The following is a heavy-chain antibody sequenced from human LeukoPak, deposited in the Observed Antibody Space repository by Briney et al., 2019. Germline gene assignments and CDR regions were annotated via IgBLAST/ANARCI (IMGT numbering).Heavy chain of an antibody. CDR3: ARDHPNVRNGDPYRRI. J-gene: IGHJ4*02. CDR1: GFTFSNYW. V-gene: IGHV3-7*01. CDR2: INEDGSNK. D-gene: IGHD2-21*01. Sequence: PGGSLRLSCAASGFTFSNYWMSWGRQAPGKGLEGGANINEDGSNKYYVDSMMGGVTISRDKAKNSLYLKISRLRAEDTAVYYCARDHPNVRNGDPYRRIWGQGTLVTVSS.